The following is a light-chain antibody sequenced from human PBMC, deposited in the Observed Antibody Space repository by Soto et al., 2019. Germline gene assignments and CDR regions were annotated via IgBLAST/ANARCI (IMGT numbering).Light chain of an antibody. V-gene: IGKV1D-16*01. Sequence: DIQMTQSPSSLSAVVGYRVTITFRASRGIGDRLAWFQQKPGKAPQFLIQAASNLQSGVPSRFSGSGSGTEFILSINSLQPEDIATYYCQQYENLPTFGQGTRLQIK. CDR1: RGIGDR. J-gene: IGKJ5*01. CDR3: QQYENLPT. CDR2: AAS.